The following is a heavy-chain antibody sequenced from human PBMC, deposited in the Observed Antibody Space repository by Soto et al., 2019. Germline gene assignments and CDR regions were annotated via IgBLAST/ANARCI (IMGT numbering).Heavy chain of an antibody. CDR1: GFTFSSYA. CDR3: AKVSPKNYITGTTSR. CDR2: ISGSGGST. Sequence: TGGSLRLSCAASGFTFSSYAMSWVRQAPGKGLEWVSAISGSGGSTYYADSVKGRFTISRDNSKNTLYLQMNSLRAEDTAVYYCAKVSPKNYITGTTSRWGQGTLVTVSS. J-gene: IGHJ4*02. V-gene: IGHV3-23*01. D-gene: IGHD1-7*01.